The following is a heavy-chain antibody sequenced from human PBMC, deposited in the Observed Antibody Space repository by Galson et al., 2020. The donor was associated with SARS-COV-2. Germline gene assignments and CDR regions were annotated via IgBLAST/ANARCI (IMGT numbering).Heavy chain of an antibody. D-gene: IGHD1-26*01. CDR2: ISSSSSYI. Sequence: NSGGSLRLSCAASGFTFSSYSMNWVRQAPGKGREWVSTISSSSSYIYYADSVKGRFTISRDNAKNSLYLQMNSLRAEDTAVYYCARVDRGSYYGGFAYYYYMDVWGKGTTVTISS. CDR1: GFTFSSYS. V-gene: IGHV3-21*01. J-gene: IGHJ6*03. CDR3: ARVDRGSYYGGFAYYYYMDV.